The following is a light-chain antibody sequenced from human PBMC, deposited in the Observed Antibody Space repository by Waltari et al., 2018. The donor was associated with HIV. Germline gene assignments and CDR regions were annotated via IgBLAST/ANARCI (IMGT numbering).Light chain of an antibody. CDR1: SSNIGAGYD. CDR3: QSFDSSLSAVI. V-gene: IGLV1-40*01. Sequence: GQRVTIACPGVSSNIGAGYDVPWYRKFPGTAPTLLIYDTKKRPSGVPDRFSGSKSGTSASLAITGLQAEDEADYYCQSFDSSLSAVIFGGGTKLTVL. CDR2: DTK. J-gene: IGLJ2*01.